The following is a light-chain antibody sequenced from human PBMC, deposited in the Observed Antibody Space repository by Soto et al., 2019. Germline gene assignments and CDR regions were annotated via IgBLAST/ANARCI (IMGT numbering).Light chain of an antibody. CDR3: ISFASSSTVV. CDR2: EVS. Sequence: QSALTQPASVSGSPGQSIAISCTGTNSDVGAYNYVSWYQQPPGKAPKLMIYEVSNRPSGVSNRFSGSKSGNTASLTISGRQAEDEADYYCISFASSSTVVLGTGTKVTVL. V-gene: IGLV2-14*01. J-gene: IGLJ1*01. CDR1: NSDVGAYNY.